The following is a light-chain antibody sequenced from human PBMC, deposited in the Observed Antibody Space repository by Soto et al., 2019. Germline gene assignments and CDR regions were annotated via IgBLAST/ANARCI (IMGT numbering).Light chain of an antibody. Sequence: QSVLTQPPSVSGAPGQRVTISCSGTSSSIGAGYEVHWYHQLPGTAPKLVVSGNGNRPSGVPDRLSASKSGTSASLAITGLQAEDEADYYCAAWDDSLSGVVFGGGTKLTVL. CDR1: SSSIGAGYE. J-gene: IGLJ2*01. CDR2: GNG. V-gene: IGLV1-40*01. CDR3: AAWDDSLSGVV.